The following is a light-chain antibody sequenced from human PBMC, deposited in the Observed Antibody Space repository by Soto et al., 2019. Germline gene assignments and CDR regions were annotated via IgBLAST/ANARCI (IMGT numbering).Light chain of an antibody. J-gene: IGKJ1*01. CDR3: QQYGSSPRT. CDR1: QSVSSSH. V-gene: IGKV3-20*01. CDR2: GAS. Sequence: EIGLTQSPCTLSLSPGERATLSCRASQSVSSSHLAWYQQKPGQAPRLLISGASSRATGIPDRFTGSGSGTDFTLTISRLKPEDFAVYYCQQYGSSPRTFGQGTKVDIK.